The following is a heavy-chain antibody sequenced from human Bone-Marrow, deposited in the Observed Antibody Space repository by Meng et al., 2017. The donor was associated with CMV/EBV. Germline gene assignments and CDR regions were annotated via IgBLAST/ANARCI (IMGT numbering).Heavy chain of an antibody. CDR2: ISWNSGSI. J-gene: IGHJ4*02. CDR3: AKARSRATVTASDY. Sequence: SLKISCAASEFTFDDYAMHWVRQAPGKGLEWVSGISWNSGSIGYADSVKGRFTISRDNAKNSLYLQMNSLRAEDTALYYCAKARSRATVTASDYWGQGTLVTVSS. D-gene: IGHD4-11*01. V-gene: IGHV3-9*01. CDR1: EFTFDDYA.